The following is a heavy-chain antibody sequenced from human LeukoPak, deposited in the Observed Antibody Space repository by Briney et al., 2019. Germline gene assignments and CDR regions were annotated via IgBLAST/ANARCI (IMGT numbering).Heavy chain of an antibody. Sequence: GRSLRLSCAASGFTFSNYDVHWVRQAPGKGLEWVAVIWYDGSNKYYVDSVKGRFTISRDNSKNTLYLQVGSLRAEDMAVYYCARGFPSPDKRPCWGQGTLVTVSS. D-gene: IGHD3-10*01. J-gene: IGHJ4*02. CDR3: ARGFPSPDKRPC. V-gene: IGHV3-33*01. CDR2: IWYDGSNK. CDR1: GFTFSNYD.